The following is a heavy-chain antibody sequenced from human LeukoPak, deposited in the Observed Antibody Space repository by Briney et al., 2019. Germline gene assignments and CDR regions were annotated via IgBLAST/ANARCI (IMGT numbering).Heavy chain of an antibody. CDR2: INHSGSA. CDR1: GGSFSGCF. D-gene: IGHD4-23*01. Sequence: SETLSLTCAVYGGSFSGCFWSWIRQAPGEGLEWIGEINHSGSANYNPSLKSRVTISVDTSKNQFSVKLSSVTAADTAVYYCARGRPRVYSGRYFDYWGQGALVTVSA. CDR3: ARGRPRVYSGRYFDY. J-gene: IGHJ4*02. V-gene: IGHV4-34*01.